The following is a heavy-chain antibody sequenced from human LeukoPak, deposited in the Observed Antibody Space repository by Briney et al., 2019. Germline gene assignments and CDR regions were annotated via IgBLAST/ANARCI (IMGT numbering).Heavy chain of an antibody. CDR1: GGSISSSSYF. D-gene: IGHD5-24*01. V-gene: IGHV4-61*05. CDR2: IYYSGST. Sequence: SETLSLTCTVSGGSISSSSYFWGWIRQPPGKGLEWIRYIYYSGSTNYNPSLKSRVTMSVDTSKNQFSLRLSSVTAADTAVYYCARDKRGDGYGDFDYWGQGTLVTVSS. J-gene: IGHJ4*02. CDR3: ARDKRGDGYGDFDY.